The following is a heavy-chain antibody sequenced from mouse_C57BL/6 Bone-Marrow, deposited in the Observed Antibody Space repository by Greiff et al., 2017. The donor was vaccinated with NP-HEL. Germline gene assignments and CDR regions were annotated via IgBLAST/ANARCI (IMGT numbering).Heavy chain of an antibody. CDR2: IDPEDGET. CDR3: ARGTTVGNYAMDY. J-gene: IGHJ4*01. D-gene: IGHD1-1*01. CDR1: GFNIKDYY. V-gene: IGHV14-2*01. Sequence: VQLQQSGAELVKPGASVKFSCTASGFNIKDYYMHWVKQRTEQGLEWIGRIDPEDGETKSAPHFPGKPPITADTYSNTAYLQLISVTSEDTAVYYCARGTTVGNYAMDYWGQGTSVTVSS.